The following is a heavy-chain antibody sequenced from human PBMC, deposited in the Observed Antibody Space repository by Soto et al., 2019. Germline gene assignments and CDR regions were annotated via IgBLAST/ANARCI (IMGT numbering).Heavy chain of an antibody. CDR3: AKARHYDSSGYRDY. D-gene: IGHD3-22*01. CDR2: ISYDGSNK. CDR1: GFTFSSYG. Sequence: QVQLVESGGGVVQPGRSLRLSCAASGFTFSSYGMHWVRQAPGKGLEWVAVISYDGSNKYYADSVKGRFTISRDNSKNTLYLQMNSLRAEDTAVYYCAKARHYDSSGYRDYWGQGTLVTVSS. J-gene: IGHJ4*02. V-gene: IGHV3-30*18.